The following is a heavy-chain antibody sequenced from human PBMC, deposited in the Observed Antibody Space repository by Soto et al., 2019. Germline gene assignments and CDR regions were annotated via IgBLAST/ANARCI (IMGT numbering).Heavy chain of an antibody. D-gene: IGHD2-8*02. J-gene: IGHJ4*02. CDR2: ISPDGSDV. CDR3: ACWGHIVPVAPSDFDR. Sequence: QVVESGGGLVPPGGSLRLSCAASGFPFTNYWMNWVRQTPGKGLMWVSRISPDGSDVGYADSVEGRFTVSRDNAKNPLSLQMHSLRAEDTGMYYCACWGHIVPVAPSDFDRWGQGTLVTVSS. CDR1: GFPFTNYW. V-gene: IGHV3-74*01.